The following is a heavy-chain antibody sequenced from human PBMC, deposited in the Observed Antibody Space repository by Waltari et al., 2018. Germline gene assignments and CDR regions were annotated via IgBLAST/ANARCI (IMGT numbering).Heavy chain of an antibody. CDR1: GFPFTTYS. D-gene: IGHD3-10*01. CDR3: AGIRRGYWFFDL. J-gene: IGHJ2*01. CDR2: ISSSSDWI. V-gene: IGHV3-48*04. Sequence: DVQLVESGGGLVQPGGSLRLSCAASGFPFTTYSMNWVRQVPGKGLEWIAYISSSSDWIYSADSVKGRFTISRDNAKNSVYLQMNSLRADDTAVYYCAGIRRGYWFFDLWGRGTLVTVSS.